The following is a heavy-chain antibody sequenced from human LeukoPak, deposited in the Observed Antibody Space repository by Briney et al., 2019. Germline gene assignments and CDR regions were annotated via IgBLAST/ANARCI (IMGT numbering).Heavy chain of an antibody. CDR2: ISGSGGST. J-gene: IGHJ4*02. Sequence: GGSLRLSCAPSGFTFSSYAMSWVRQAPGKGLEWVSAISGSGGSTYYADSVKGRFTISRDNSKNTLYLQMNSLRVEDTAVYYCAKALTMIVVIGSSRVFDYWGQGTLVTACS. V-gene: IGHV3-23*01. D-gene: IGHD3-22*01. CDR1: GFTFSSYA. CDR3: AKALTMIVVIGSSRVFDY.